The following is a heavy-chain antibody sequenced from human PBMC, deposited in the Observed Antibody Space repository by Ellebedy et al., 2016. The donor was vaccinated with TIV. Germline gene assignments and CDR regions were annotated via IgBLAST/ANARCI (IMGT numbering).Heavy chain of an antibody. CDR3: ARVMIVVDISADAFDI. D-gene: IGHD3-22*01. V-gene: IGHV4-59*01. Sequence: SETLSLXXNVSGASMTTSYWSWIRQPPGKGLEWIGYIYHSGSTKYSPSLKSRVTISIDTSKNQFSLNLNSVTAADTGVYYCARVMIVVDISADAFDIWGQGTMVTV. J-gene: IGHJ3*02. CDR1: GASMTTSY. CDR2: IYHSGST.